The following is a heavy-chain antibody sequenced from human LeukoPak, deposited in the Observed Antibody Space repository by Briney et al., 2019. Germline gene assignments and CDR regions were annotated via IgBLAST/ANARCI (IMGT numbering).Heavy chain of an antibody. D-gene: IGHD2/OR15-2a*01. J-gene: IGHJ4*02. V-gene: IGHV1-8*01. CDR2: MNPNRGNT. CDR3: ARGRGNNQSKYRKLRRYYFDY. Sequence: GASVKVSCKASGYTFTSYYINWVRQATGQGLECMGWMNPNRGNTGYAQKFQGRVTMTRNTSISTAYMELSSLRSEDTAVYYCARGRGNNQSKYRKLRRYYFDYWGQGTLVTVSS. CDR1: GYTFTSYY.